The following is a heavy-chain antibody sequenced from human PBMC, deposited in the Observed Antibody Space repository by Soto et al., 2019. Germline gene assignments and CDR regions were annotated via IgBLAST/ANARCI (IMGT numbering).Heavy chain of an antibody. J-gene: IGHJ6*03. V-gene: IGHV3-7*01. CDR3: AREGYSYGWVFRPYYYYYMDV. CDR1: GFTFSSYW. Sequence: LRLSCAASGFTFSSYWMSWVRQAPGKGLEWVANIKQDGSEKYYVDSVKGRFTISRDNAKNSLYLQMNSLRAEDTAVYYCAREGYSYGWVFRPYYYYYMDVWGKGTTVTVSS. CDR2: IKQDGSEK. D-gene: IGHD5-18*01.